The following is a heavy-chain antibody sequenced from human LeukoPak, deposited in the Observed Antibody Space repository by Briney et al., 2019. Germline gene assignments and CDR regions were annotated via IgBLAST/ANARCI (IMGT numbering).Heavy chain of an antibody. Sequence: SETLSLTCTVSGYSISSGYYWGWIRPPPGKGLEWIGSIYHSGSTYYNPSLKSRVTISVDTSKNQFSLKLSSVTAADTAVYYCARGPHDYGFQYYFNYWGQGTLVTVSS. CDR1: GYSISSGYY. D-gene: IGHD4-17*01. CDR3: ARGPHDYGFQYYFNY. J-gene: IGHJ4*02. CDR2: IYHSGST. V-gene: IGHV4-38-2*02.